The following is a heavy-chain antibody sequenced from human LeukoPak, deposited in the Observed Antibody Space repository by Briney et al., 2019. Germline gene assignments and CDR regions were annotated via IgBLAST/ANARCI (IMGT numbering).Heavy chain of an antibody. CDR2: MNPNSGNT. V-gene: IGHV1-8*03. D-gene: IGHD3-10*01. J-gene: IGHJ5*02. CDR1: GYTFTSYD. Sequence: ASVKVSCKASGYTFTSYDINWVRQATGQRLEWMGWMNPNSGNTGYAQKFQGRVTITRNTSISTAYMELSSLRSEDTAVYYCAIHMVRGVISWFDPWGQGTLVTVSS. CDR3: AIHMVRGVISWFDP.